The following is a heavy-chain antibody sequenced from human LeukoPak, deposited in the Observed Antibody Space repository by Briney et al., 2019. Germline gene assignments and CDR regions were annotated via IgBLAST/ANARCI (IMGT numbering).Heavy chain of an antibody. CDR3: ARSDIVATGHYFDY. J-gene: IGHJ4*02. V-gene: IGHV1-69*06. CDR1: GGTFSSYA. Sequence: SVKVSCKASGGTFSSYAISWVRQAPGQGLEGMGGIIPIFGTANYAQKFQGRVTITADKSTSTAYMELSSLRAEDTAVYYCARSDIVATGHYFDYWGQGTLVTVSS. CDR2: IIPIFGTA. D-gene: IGHD5-12*01.